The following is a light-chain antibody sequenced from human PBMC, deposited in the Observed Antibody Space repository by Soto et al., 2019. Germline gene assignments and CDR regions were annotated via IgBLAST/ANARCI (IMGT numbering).Light chain of an antibody. V-gene: IGLV1-47*01. CDR1: SSNIGSNY. CDR3: AAWDDTLNCPV. Sequence: QSVLTQPPSASGTPGQRVTISCSGSSSNIGSNYVYWYQQLPGTAPKLLIYRNDQRPSGVPERLSGSKSYTSASLAIRGLRSEDEADYYCAAWDDTLNCPVFGGGTQLTVL. CDR2: RND. J-gene: IGLJ2*01.